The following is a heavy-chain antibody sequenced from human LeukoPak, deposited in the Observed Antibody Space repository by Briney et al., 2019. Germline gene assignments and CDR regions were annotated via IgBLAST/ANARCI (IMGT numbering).Heavy chain of an antibody. CDR2: IKQDGSEK. D-gene: IGHD4-17*01. Sequence: PGGSLRLSCAASGFTFSSYWMSWVRQAPGKGLEWVANIKQDGSEKYYVDSVKGRFTISRDNAKNSLYLQMNSLRAEDTAVYYCARVSPNTVTTLQYLDYWGQGTLVTVSS. V-gene: IGHV3-7*01. J-gene: IGHJ4*02. CDR1: GFTFSSYW. CDR3: ARVSPNTVTTLQYLDY.